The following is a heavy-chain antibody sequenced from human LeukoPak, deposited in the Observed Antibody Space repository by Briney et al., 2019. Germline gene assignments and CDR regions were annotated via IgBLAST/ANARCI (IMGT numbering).Heavy chain of an antibody. CDR3: AIGGDSGLIDY. J-gene: IGHJ4*02. D-gene: IGHD4-17*01. CDR1: GFTFSSYG. V-gene: IGHV3-30*03. CDR2: ISYDGSNK. Sequence: GRSLRLSCAASGFTFSSYGMHWVRQAPGKGLEWVAVISYDGSNKYYADSVKGRFTISRDNSKNTLYLQMNSLRAEDTAVYYCAIGGDSGLIDYWGQGTLVTVSS.